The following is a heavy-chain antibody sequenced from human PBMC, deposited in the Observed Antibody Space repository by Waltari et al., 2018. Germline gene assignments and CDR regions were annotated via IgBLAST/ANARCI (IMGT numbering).Heavy chain of an antibody. Sequence: QLQLVQSGAAVKKPGSSVRVSCKASGGTFSSYAISWVRQAPGQGLEWVGGVKPSVGTANSAHKVQGRGTITADEINGKAYMELSKLRSGAKAVEYCARKEIGGATDQGWFDPWGQGTLVTVSS. CDR2: VKPSVGTA. J-gene: IGHJ5*02. D-gene: IGHD3-16*01. V-gene: IGHV1-69*01. CDR1: GGTFSSYA. CDR3: ARKEIGGATDQGWFDP.